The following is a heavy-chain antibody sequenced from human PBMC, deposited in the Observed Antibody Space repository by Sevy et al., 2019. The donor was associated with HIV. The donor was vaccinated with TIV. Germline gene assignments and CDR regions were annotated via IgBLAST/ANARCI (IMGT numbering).Heavy chain of an antibody. V-gene: IGHV5-51*01. CDR1: GYSFTSYW. D-gene: IGHD4-17*01. J-gene: IGHJ4*02. Sequence: GESLKISCKGSGYSFTSYWIGWVRQMPGKGLEWMGIIYPGDSDTRYSPSFQGQVTISADKSISTAYLQWSSLKASDTAMYYCAKLPTDGDYGDYQRDTDYWGQGTLVTVSS. CDR2: IYPGDSDT. CDR3: AKLPTDGDYGDYQRDTDY.